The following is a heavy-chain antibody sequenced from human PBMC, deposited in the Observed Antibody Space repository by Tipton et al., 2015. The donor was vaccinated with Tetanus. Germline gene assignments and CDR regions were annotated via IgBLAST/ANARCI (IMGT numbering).Heavy chain of an antibody. CDR2: ISGSGDST. CDR3: ARVLQLERKFDF. CDR1: GFTFSGYG. D-gene: IGHD1-1*01. J-gene: IGHJ4*02. V-gene: IGHV3-23*01. Sequence: GSLRLSCAASGFTFSGYGMSWVRQAPAKGLEWVSGISGSGDSTYYADSVKGRFTISRDNSHNTLFLQMNSLRAEDSATYYCARVLQLERKFDFWGQGILVTVSS.